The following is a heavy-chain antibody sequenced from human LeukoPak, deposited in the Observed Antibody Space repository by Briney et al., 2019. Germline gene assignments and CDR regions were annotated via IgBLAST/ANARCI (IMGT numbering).Heavy chain of an antibody. Sequence: GGSLRLSCEASGFAFSSLWMHWVRQAPGKGLVWVSYINSDGSSTNYADSVKGRFTISRDNAKNMLYLRMNSLRAEDTAVYYCVRGGYGSIDYWGQGTLVTVSS. CDR3: VRGGYGSIDY. D-gene: IGHD4-17*01. J-gene: IGHJ4*02. V-gene: IGHV3-74*01. CDR1: GFAFSSLW. CDR2: INSDGSST.